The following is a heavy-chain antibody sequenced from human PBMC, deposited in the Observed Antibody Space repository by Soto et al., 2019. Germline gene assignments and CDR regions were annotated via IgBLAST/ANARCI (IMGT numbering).Heavy chain of an antibody. CDR1: GFTFSRYW. CDR3: AEDVAVVVPAANTPYTYYYYGMDV. D-gene: IGHD2-2*01. V-gene: IGHV3-7*03. J-gene: IGHJ6*02. Sequence: EVQLVESGGGLVQPGGSLRLSCAASGFTFSRYWMSWVRQAPGKGLEWVANIKQDGSEQYYVDSVKGRFTISRDNDHNSLYLKTNSLRAEDTGVYYCAEDVAVVVPAANTPYTYYYYGMDVWAQGTTVTVSS. CDR2: IKQDGSEQ.